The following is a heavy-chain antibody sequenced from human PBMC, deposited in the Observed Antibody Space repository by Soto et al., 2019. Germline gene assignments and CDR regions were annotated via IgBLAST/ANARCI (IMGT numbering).Heavy chain of an antibody. CDR3: AALGVGAQVNY. D-gene: IGHD1-26*01. CDR1: GFTFSTYG. J-gene: IGHJ4*02. Sequence: QVQLVESGGGVVQPGRSLRLSCAASGFTFSTYGMHWVRQAPGKGLEWVAAISYDGSKKYYADSVKGRFTISRDNSENTLYLQMNSLRAEDTAMYYCAALGVGAQVNYWGQGTLVTVSS. CDR2: ISYDGSKK. V-gene: IGHV3-30*03.